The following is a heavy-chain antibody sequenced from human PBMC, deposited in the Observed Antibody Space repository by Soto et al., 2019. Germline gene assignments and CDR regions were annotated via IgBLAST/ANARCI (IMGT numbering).Heavy chain of an antibody. CDR2: IKSKTDGGTT. Sequence: EVQLVESGGGLVKPGGSLRLSCAASGFTFSNAWMSWVRQAPGKGLEWVGRIKSKTDGGTTDYAAPVKGRFTISRDDSKNTLYLQMNSLKNEDTVVYYCTTDLGSGRKTYYYYYGMDVWGQGTTVTVSS. CDR1: GFTFSNAW. V-gene: IGHV3-15*01. CDR3: TTDLGSGRKTYYYYYGMDV. J-gene: IGHJ6*02. D-gene: IGHD3-10*01.